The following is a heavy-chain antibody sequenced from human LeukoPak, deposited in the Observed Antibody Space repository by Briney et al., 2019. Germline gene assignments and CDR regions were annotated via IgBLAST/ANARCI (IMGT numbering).Heavy chain of an antibody. CDR3: ARRHYFDSSGYY. CDR1: GGSFSGYY. Sequence: SETLSLTCAVYGGSFSGYYWSWIRQPPGKGLEWIGEINHSGSTNYNPSLKSRVTISVDTSKNQFSLKLSSVTAADTAVYYCARRHYFDSSGYYWGRGTLVTVSS. V-gene: IGHV4-34*01. CDR2: INHSGST. J-gene: IGHJ4*02. D-gene: IGHD3-22*01.